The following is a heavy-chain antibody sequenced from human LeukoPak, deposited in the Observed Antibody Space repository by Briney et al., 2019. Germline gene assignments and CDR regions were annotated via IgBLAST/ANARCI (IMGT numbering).Heavy chain of an antibody. CDR1: GGXISGYY. Sequence: PSETLSLTCTVSGGXISGYYWGWVRQPPGKGRECFGTIHYSGNTNYNPSLKSRVTMSVDTSKNQFSLRLTSVTAADTAVYYCARLRDLYNVFEYWGQGALVTVSS. CDR3: ARLRDLYNVFEY. J-gene: IGHJ4*02. V-gene: IGHV4-59*08. CDR2: IHYSGNT. D-gene: IGHD3-16*01.